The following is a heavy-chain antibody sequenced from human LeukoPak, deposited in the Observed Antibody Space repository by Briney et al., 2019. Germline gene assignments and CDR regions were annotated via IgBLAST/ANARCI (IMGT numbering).Heavy chain of an antibody. V-gene: IGHV1-69*13. D-gene: IGHD2-15*01. Sequence: SVKVSCKASGGTFSSYAISWVRQAPGQGLEWMGGIIPIFGTPNYAQNFQGRVTITADESASTAYMELTSLRSDDTAVYYCARVVAALNWFDPWGQGTLVTVSS. J-gene: IGHJ5*02. CDR1: GGTFSSYA. CDR2: IIPIFGTP. CDR3: ARVVAALNWFDP.